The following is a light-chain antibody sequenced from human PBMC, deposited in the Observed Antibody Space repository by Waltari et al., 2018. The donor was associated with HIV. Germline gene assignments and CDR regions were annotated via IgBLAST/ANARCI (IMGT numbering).Light chain of an antibody. V-gene: IGLV2-18*02. J-gene: IGLJ3*02. CDR1: SSAIGSFDH. CDR2: GVS. Sequence: QSALTQPPSVSGSPGQSVTISCIGTSSAIGSFDHVSWFQQPPGSAPKLLIFGVSNRPSGVPDRFSGSKSGNTASLTISGLQAEDEADYYCSSYRSSITLLFGGGTKLTVL. CDR3: SSYRSSITLL.